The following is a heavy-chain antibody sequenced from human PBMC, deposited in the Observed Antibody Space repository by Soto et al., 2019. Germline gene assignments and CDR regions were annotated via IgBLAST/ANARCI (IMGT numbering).Heavy chain of an antibody. CDR2: ISYDGSNK. V-gene: IGHV3-30*18. J-gene: IGHJ6*02. Sequence: QPGGSLRLSCAASGFTFSSYGMHWVRQAPGKGLEWVAVISYDGSNKYYADSVKGRFTISRDNSKNTLYLQMNSLRAEDTAVYYCAKDLGYSSGWPYSYYGMDVWGQGTTVTVSS. CDR1: GFTFSSYG. CDR3: AKDLGYSSGWPYSYYGMDV. D-gene: IGHD6-19*01.